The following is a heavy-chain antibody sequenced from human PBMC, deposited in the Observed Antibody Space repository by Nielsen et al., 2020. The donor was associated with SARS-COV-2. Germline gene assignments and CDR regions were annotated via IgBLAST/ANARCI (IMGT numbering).Heavy chain of an antibody. Sequence: GESLKISCAASGFTFSNAWMSWVRQAPGKGLEWVGRIKSKTDGGTTDYAAHVKGRFTISRDDSKNTLYLQMNSLKTEDTAVYYCTTGAGITIFGVVIILNAFDIWGQGTMVTVSS. J-gene: IGHJ3*02. CDR1: GFTFSNAW. CDR3: TTGAGITIFGVVIILNAFDI. V-gene: IGHV3-15*01. D-gene: IGHD3-3*01. CDR2: IKSKTDGGTT.